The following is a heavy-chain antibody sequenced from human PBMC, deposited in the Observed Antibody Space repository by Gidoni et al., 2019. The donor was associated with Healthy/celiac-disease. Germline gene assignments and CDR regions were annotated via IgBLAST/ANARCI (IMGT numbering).Heavy chain of an antibody. CDR3: ARDGPRYSSGWYSLYYYYGMDV. CDR2: INPNSGGT. Sequence: QVQLVQSGAEVKKPGASVQVSCKASGYTFTGYYMHWVRQAPGQGLEWMGWINPNSGGTNYAQKFQGRVTMTRDTSISTAYMELSRLRSDDTAVYYCARDGPRYSSGWYSLYYYYGMDVWGQGTTVTVSS. J-gene: IGHJ6*02. D-gene: IGHD6-19*01. CDR1: GYTFTGYY. V-gene: IGHV1-2*02.